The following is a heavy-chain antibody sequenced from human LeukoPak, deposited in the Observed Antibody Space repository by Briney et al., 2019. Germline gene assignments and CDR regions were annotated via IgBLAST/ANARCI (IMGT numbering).Heavy chain of an antibody. D-gene: IGHD4-11*01. J-gene: IGHJ4*02. CDR1: GGSISSGGYY. CDR2: INHSGST. CDR3: ARVTTGGYFDY. V-gene: IGHV4-39*07. Sequence: PSETLSLTCTVSGGSISSGGYYWSWIRQPPGKGLEWIGEINHSGSTNYNPSLKSRVTISVDTSKNQFSLKLSSVTAADTAVYYCARVTTGGYFDYWGQGTLVTVSS.